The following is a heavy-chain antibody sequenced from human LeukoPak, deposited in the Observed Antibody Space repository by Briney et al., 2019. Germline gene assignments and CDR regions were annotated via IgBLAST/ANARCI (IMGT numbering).Heavy chain of an antibody. CDR3: ARLSGSYYSLNY. J-gene: IGHJ4*02. CDR1: GFTFSSYS. Sequence: GESLKISCAASGFTFSSYSMNWVRQAPGKGLEWVSSISSSSSYIYYADSVKGRFTISRDNAKNSLYLQMNSLRAEDTAVYYCARLSGSYYSLNYWGQGTLVTVSS. CDR2: ISSSSSYI. V-gene: IGHV3-21*04. D-gene: IGHD1-26*01.